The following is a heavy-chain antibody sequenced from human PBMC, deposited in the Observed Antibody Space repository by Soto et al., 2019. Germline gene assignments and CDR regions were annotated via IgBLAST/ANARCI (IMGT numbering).Heavy chain of an antibody. D-gene: IGHD2-2*02. V-gene: IGHV1-18*01. CDR3: ARDLWGDCSSTSCYKENYYGMDV. J-gene: IGHJ6*02. Sequence: GASVKVSCKASGYTFTSYAMHWVRQAPGQRLEWMGWISAYNGNTNYAQKLQGRVTMTTDTSTSTAYMELRSLRSDDTAVYYCARDLWGDCSSTSCYKENYYGMDVWGQGTTVTVSS. CDR2: ISAYNGNT. CDR1: GYTFTSYA.